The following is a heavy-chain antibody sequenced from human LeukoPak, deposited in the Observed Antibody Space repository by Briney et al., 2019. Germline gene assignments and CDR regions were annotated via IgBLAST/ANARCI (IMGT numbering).Heavy chain of an antibody. CDR2: ISYDGSNK. CDR1: GFTVSSNY. CDR3: ARGYDSSGYYLRAEYFQH. D-gene: IGHD3-22*01. Sequence: AGGSLRLSCAASGFTVSSNYMSWVRQAPGKGLEWVAVISYDGSNKYYADSVKGRFTISRDNSKNTLYLQTNSLGAEDTAVYYCARGYDSSGYYLRAEYFQHWGQGTLVTVSS. J-gene: IGHJ1*01. V-gene: IGHV3-30-3*01.